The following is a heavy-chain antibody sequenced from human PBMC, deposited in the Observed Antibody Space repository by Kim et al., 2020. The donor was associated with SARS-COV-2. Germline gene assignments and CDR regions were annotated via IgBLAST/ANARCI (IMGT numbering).Heavy chain of an antibody. V-gene: IGHV3-11*05. CDR3: ARDFYDIFGDPVPYYFDY. D-gene: IGHD3-9*01. Sequence: KGRLTISRDNAKTSLYLQMNSLRAEDTAVYYCARDFYDIFGDPVPYYFDYWGQGTLVTVSS. J-gene: IGHJ4*02.